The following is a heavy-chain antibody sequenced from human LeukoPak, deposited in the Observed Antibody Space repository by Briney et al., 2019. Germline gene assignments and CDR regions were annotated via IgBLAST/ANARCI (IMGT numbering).Heavy chain of an antibody. D-gene: IGHD3-22*01. CDR1: GGTFSSYA. V-gene: IGHV1-69*05. CDR3: ARSSGYSYYYMDV. Sequence: SVKVSCTASGGTFSSYAISWVRQAPGQGLEWMGGITPILGAANYAPKFQGRVTITTDESTSTAYMELSSLRSEDTAIYYCARSSGYSYYYMDVWGKGTTVTVSS. J-gene: IGHJ6*03. CDR2: ITPILGAA.